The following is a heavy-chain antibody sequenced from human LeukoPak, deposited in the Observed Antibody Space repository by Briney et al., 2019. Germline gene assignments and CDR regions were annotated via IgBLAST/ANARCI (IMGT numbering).Heavy chain of an antibody. V-gene: IGHV4-31*11. CDR3: ARLDSTYDSSGHLDY. Sequence: SETLSLTCAVSGGSISSGGYSWSWIRQPPGKGLEWIGYIYYSGSTYYNPSLKSRVTISVDTSKNQFSLKLSSVTAADTAVYYCARLDSTYDSSGHLDYWGQGTLVTVSS. D-gene: IGHD3-22*01. CDR2: IYYSGST. J-gene: IGHJ4*02. CDR1: GGSISSGGYS.